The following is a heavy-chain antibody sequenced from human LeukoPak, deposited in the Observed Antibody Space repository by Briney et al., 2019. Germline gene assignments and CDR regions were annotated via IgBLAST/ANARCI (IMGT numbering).Heavy chain of an antibody. V-gene: IGHV1-18*01. J-gene: IGHJ4*02. CDR2: ISAYNGNT. Sequence: ASVKVSCKASGYTLTSYGISWVRQAPGQGLEWMGWISAYNGNTNYAQKLQGRVTMTTDTSTSTAYMELRSLRSDDTTVYYCAIHRSLRYFDWLLPRLDYWGQGTLVTVSS. D-gene: IGHD3-9*01. CDR1: GYTLTSYG. CDR3: AIHRSLRYFDWLLPRLDY.